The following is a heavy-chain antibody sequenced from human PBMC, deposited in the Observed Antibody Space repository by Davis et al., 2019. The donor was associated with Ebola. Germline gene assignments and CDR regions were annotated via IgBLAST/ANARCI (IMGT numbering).Heavy chain of an antibody. CDR3: ARYCSGGTCYNYDALDI. Sequence: PGGSLRLSCEASGFTFSAYWMSWVRQAPGKGLECVANIKPDGSEEYYVDSVKGRFTISRDNARRSLYLQMNNLRADDTGVYYCARYCSGGTCYNYDALDIWGQGTMVNVSS. CDR2: IKPDGSEE. D-gene: IGHD2-15*01. J-gene: IGHJ3*02. V-gene: IGHV3-7*03. CDR1: GFTFSAYW.